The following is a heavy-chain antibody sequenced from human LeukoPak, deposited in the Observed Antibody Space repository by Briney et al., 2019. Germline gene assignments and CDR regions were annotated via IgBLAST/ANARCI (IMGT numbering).Heavy chain of an antibody. CDR1: GFSFSNYA. D-gene: IGHD3-22*01. V-gene: IGHV3-53*05. CDR3: ERDSVTYYYDSSGYYRSYYFDY. J-gene: IGHJ4*02. Sequence: GGSLRLSCAASGFSFSNYAMSWVRQAPGKGLEWVSVIYSGGSTYYADSVKGRFTISRDNSKNTLYLQMNSLRDEDTAVYYCERDSVTYYYDSSGYYRSYYFDYWGQGTLVTVSS. CDR2: IYSGGST.